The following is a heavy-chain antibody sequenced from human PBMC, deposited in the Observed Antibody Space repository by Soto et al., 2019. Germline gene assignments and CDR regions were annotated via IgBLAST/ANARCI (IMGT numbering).Heavy chain of an antibody. CDR3: ARGCSSNDCYTNYYYYYAMDV. V-gene: IGHV3-30*04. CDR1: GFTFSSYA. D-gene: IGHD2-2*02. CDR2: ISYDGRKK. Sequence: QVQLVESGGGVVQPGRSLRLSCAASGFTFSSYAMHWARQAPGKGLEGVAVISYDGRKKDYADSVKGRFTISRDNSNNTVYLQMNGLRAEDTAVYYCARGCSSNDCYTNYYYYYAMDVWGHGTTVTVSS. J-gene: IGHJ6*02.